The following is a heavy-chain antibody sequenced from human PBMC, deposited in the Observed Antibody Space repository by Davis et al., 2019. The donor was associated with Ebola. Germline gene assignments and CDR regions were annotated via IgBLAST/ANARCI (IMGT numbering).Heavy chain of an antibody. CDR1: GFTVSSNY. CDR3: AKDLLDVTDDY. V-gene: IGHV3-53*01. CDR2: IYSGGNT. Sequence: GESLKISCAASGFTVSSNYMSWVRQAPGKGLEWVSVIYSGGNTYYADSVKGRFTISRDNSKNTLYLQMNSLRAEDTAVYYCAKDLLDVTDDYWGQGTLVTVSS. J-gene: IGHJ4*02. D-gene: IGHD1-1*01.